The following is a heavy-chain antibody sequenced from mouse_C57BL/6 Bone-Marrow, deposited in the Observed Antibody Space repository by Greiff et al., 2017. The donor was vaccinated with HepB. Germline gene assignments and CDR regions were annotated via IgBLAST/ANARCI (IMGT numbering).Heavy chain of an antibody. Sequence: QVQLQQSGAELARPGASVKLSCKASGYTFTSYGISWVKQRTGQGLEWIGEIYPRSGNTYYNEKFKGKATLTADTSSSTAYMELRSLTSEDSAVYFCARPPRQLRLWFAYWCQGTLVTVSA. V-gene: IGHV1-81*01. CDR2: IYPRSGNT. J-gene: IGHJ3*01. D-gene: IGHD3-2*02. CDR1: GYTFTSYG. CDR3: ARPPRQLRLWFAY.